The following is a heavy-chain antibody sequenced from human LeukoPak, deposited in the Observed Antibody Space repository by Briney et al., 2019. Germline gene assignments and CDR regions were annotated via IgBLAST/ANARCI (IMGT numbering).Heavy chain of an antibody. CDR2: ISWNSGSI. Sequence: GGSLRLSCATSGFTFDDYAMHWVRQAPGKGLEWVSGISWNSGSIGYADSVKGRFTISRDNAKNSLYLQMNSLRAEDTAVYYCAKILYGDYYYGMDVWGQGTTVTVSS. J-gene: IGHJ6*02. V-gene: IGHV3-9*01. CDR1: GFTFDDYA. D-gene: IGHD2-8*01. CDR3: AKILYGDYYYGMDV.